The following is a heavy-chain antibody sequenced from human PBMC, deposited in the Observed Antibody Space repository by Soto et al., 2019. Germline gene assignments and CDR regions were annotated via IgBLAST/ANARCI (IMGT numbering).Heavy chain of an antibody. Sequence: EVELVESGGGLVQPGRSLRLSCAASGFPFDDHAMHWVRQVPGKGLEWVSGISWKSDVKGYADSVKGRFTISRDNAKNSLFLQMNSLRTEDTALDYCARDPFRTVTTFDHWGQGTLVTVSS. V-gene: IGHV3-9*01. J-gene: IGHJ4*02. CDR3: ARDPFRTVTTFDH. CDR2: ISWKSDVK. D-gene: IGHD4-17*01. CDR1: GFPFDDHA.